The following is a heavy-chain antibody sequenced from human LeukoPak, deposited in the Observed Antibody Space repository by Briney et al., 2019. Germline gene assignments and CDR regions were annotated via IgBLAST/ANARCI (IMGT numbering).Heavy chain of an antibody. V-gene: IGHV1-18*01. CDR2: ISAYNGNT. CDR1: GGTFSSYD. CDR3: ARVIDFWSGYYVDY. Sequence: ASVKVSCKASGGTFSSYDISWVRQAPGQGLEWMGWISAYNGNTNYAQKLQGRVTMTTDTSTSTAYMELRSLRSDDTAVYYCARVIDFWSGYYVDYWGQGTLVTVSS. J-gene: IGHJ4*02. D-gene: IGHD3-3*01.